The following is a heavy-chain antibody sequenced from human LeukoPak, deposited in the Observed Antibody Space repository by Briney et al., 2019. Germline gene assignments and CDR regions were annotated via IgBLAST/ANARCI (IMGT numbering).Heavy chain of an antibody. D-gene: IGHD3-22*01. CDR2: IIPILGIA. CDR3: ARVSGYCFDY. J-gene: IGHJ4*02. V-gene: IGHV1-69*04. Sequence: GASVKVSCKASGGTFSSYAISWVRQAPGQGLEWMGRIIPILGIANYAQKLQGRVTMTTDTSTSTAYMELRSLRSDDTAVYYCARVSGYCFDYWGQGTLVTVSS. CDR1: GGTFSSYA.